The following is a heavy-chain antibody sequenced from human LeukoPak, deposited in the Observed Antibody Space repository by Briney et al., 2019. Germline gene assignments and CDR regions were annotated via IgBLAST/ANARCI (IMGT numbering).Heavy chain of an antibody. Sequence: SETLSLTCAVYGGSFSGYCWSWIRQPPGKGLEWIGEINHSGSTNYNPSLKSRVTISVDTSKNQFSLKLSSVTAADTAVYYCARGPIVVVPAARVAGWFDPWGQGTLVTVSS. CDR2: INHSGST. D-gene: IGHD2-2*01. CDR3: ARGPIVVVPAARVAGWFDP. J-gene: IGHJ5*02. V-gene: IGHV4-34*01. CDR1: GGSFSGYC.